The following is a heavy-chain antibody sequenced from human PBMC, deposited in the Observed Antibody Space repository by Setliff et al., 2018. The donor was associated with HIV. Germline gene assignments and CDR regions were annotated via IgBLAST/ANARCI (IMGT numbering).Heavy chain of an antibody. CDR3: ARGGLGYFYYYYMDV. Sequence: GGSLRLSCAASGFTFNSHSMNWVRQAPGKGLGWVSFISSSSSTIYYADAVKGRFTISRDNAKNSLDLQMNSLRAEDTAVYYCARGGLGYFYYYYMDVWGKGTTVTVSS. V-gene: IGHV3-48*01. CDR1: GFTFNSHS. CDR2: ISSSSSTI. D-gene: IGHD7-27*01. J-gene: IGHJ6*03.